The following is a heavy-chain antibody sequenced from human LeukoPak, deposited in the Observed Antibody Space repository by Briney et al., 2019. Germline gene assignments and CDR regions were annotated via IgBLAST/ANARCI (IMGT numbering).Heavy chain of an antibody. CDR3: ARVLYDYVWGSYRYFDY. Sequence: ASVKVSCKASGYTFTGYYMHWVRQAPGQGLEWMGWINPNSGGTNYAQKFQGRVTMTRDTSISTSYMELSRLRSDDTAVYYCARVLYDYVWGSYRYFDYWGQGTLVTVSP. CDR2: INPNSGGT. CDR1: GYTFTGYY. J-gene: IGHJ4*02. V-gene: IGHV1-2*02. D-gene: IGHD3-16*02.